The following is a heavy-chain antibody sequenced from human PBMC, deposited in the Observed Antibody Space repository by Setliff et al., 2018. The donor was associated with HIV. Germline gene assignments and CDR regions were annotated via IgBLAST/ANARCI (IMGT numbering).Heavy chain of an antibody. CDR3: ATSPAGEILGSRPFYFDY. CDR2: IYYSGST. V-gene: IGHV4-59*06. J-gene: IGHJ4*02. D-gene: IGHD3-10*01. CDR1: GGSLSSYY. Sequence: PSETLSLTCFVSGGSLSSYYWSWIRQHPGKGLEWIGYIYYSGSTYYSPSLKSRVTISEDTSKNQFSLKMRSVTAADTAVYYCATSPAGEILGSRPFYFDYWGQGTLVTVSS.